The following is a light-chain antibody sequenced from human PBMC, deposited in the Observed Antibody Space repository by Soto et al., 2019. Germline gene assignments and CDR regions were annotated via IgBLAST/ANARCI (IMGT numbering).Light chain of an antibody. CDR2: GAS. CDR1: QYINTR. CDR3: HQHRGSPDI. V-gene: IGKV3-20*01. Sequence: EIVWTQSPATLASFPGDRVTLSCRASQYINTRLAWYQHRPGQAPRLLIFGASRRATGIPDRFIGSGSGTEFILTISRLGTDDFSPYHCHQHRGSPDIFGPGTNVEI. J-gene: IGKJ1*01.